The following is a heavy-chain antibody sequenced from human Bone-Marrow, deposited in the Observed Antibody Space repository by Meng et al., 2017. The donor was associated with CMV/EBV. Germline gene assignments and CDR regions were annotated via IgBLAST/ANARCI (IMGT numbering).Heavy chain of an antibody. CDR1: GYTFTDYY. CDR2: INPNSGGT. D-gene: IGHD3-3*01. J-gene: IGHJ4*02. V-gene: IGHV1-2*02. CDR3: ARAYDFWSGYYTYYFDY. Sequence: ASVKVSCKASGYTFTDYYMHWVRQAPGQGLEWMGWINPNSGGTNYAQKFQGRITMTRDTSIRTAYMELSSLRSDDTAVYYYARAYDFWSGYYTYYFDYWGQGTLVTVSS.